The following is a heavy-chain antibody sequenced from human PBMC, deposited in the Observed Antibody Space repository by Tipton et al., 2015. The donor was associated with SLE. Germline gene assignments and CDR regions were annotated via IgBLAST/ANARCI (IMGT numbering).Heavy chain of an antibody. D-gene: IGHD2-21*02. CDR1: GFTFSSYG. CDR3: ARECGGDCYGGTFDI. J-gene: IGHJ3*02. V-gene: IGHV3-33*01. Sequence: SGFTFSSYGMHWVRQAPGKGLEWVAVIWYDGSNKYYADSVKGRFTISRDNSKNTLYLQMNSLRAEDTAVYYCARECGGDCYGGTFDIWGQGTMVTVSS. CDR2: IWYDGSNK.